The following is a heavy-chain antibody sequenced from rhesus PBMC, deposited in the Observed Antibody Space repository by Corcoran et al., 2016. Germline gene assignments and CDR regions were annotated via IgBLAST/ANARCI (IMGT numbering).Heavy chain of an antibody. J-gene: IGHJ4*01. Sequence: QVQLQQWGEGLVKPSETLSLTCAVYGGSISGYYYWTWIRQPPGKGLEWIGYIYGNSASPTYNPSLKSRVTSSTDTSKNQFSLRLSSVTDADTAVYYCARGNTGFDQWGQGVLLTVSS. CDR2: IYGNSASP. CDR1: GGSISGYYY. V-gene: IGHV4-73*01. CDR3: ARGNTGFDQ. D-gene: IGHD2-21*01.